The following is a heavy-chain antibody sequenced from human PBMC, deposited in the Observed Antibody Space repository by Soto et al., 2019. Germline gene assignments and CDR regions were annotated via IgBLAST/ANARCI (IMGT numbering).Heavy chain of an antibody. CDR2: ISGSGGST. CDR1: GFTFSSYA. CDR3: AKDLRCSGGSCYWYYYYGMDV. V-gene: IGHV3-23*01. J-gene: IGHJ6*02. D-gene: IGHD2-15*01. Sequence: GGSLRLSCAASGFTFSSYAMSWVRQAPGKGLEWVSAISGSGGSTYYADSVKGRFTISRDNSKNTLYLQMNSLGAEDTAVYYCAKDLRCSGGSCYWYYYYGMDVWGQGTTVTVSS.